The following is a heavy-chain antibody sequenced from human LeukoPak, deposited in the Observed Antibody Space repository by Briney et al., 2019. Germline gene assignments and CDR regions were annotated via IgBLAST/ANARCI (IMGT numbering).Heavy chain of an antibody. CDR3: ARDSSSFPNYFDF. CDR1: GFTVSSTY. J-gene: IGHJ4*02. CDR2: IYNSGTT. V-gene: IGHV3-53*01. D-gene: IGHD3-10*01. Sequence: HPGGSLRLSCAASGFTVSSTYMSWVRQAPGQGLEWVSLIYNSGTTFYADSVQGRFTISRDNSKNTLYVQMNSLRAEDTAIYYCARDSSSFPNYFDFWGQGTLVTVSS.